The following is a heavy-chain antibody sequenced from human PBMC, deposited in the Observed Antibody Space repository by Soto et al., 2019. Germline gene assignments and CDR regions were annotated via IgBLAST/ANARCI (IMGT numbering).Heavy chain of an antibody. Sequence: GGSLRLSCAASGFTFSSYAMHWVRQAPGKGLEWVAVISYDGSNKYYADSVKGRFTISRDNSKNTLYLQMNSLRAEDTAVYYCARGGPRVGADVDYWGQGTLVTVSS. J-gene: IGHJ4*02. D-gene: IGHD1-26*01. CDR3: ARGGPRVGADVDY. CDR2: ISYDGSNK. V-gene: IGHV3-30-3*01. CDR1: GFTFSSYA.